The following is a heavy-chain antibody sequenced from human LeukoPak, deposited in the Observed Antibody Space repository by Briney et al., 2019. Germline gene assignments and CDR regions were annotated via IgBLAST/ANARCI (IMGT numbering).Heavy chain of an antibody. Sequence: GVSLRLSCAASGIAVIGNYMIWVRQPPGKGLEWVSFISINTDTFYADSVRGRFTISRDSSKNTLFLQMNSLRDEDSAVYYCAIAQSWDELFDSWGQGTLVTVSS. CDR1: GIAVIGNY. J-gene: IGHJ4*02. CDR2: ISINTDT. D-gene: IGHD1-26*01. CDR3: AIAQSWDELFDS. V-gene: IGHV3-53*01.